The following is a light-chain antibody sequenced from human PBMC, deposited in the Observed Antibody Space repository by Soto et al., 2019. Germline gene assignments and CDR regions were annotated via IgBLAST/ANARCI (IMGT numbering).Light chain of an antibody. CDR3: SSYRTGGPYV. Sequence: QSVLTQPASVSGSPGQSIAISCTGTSSDVGGYNYVSWYQQLPGKAPKLLISEVSNRPSGVSHRFSGSKSGNTASLTSSGLQAEDEADYKCSSYRTGGPYVFGTGTKVTVL. CDR1: SSDVGGYNY. V-gene: IGLV2-14*01. CDR2: EVS. J-gene: IGLJ1*01.